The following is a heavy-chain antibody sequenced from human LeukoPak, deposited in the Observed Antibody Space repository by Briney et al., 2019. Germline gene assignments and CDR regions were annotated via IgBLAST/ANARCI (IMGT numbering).Heavy chain of an antibody. Sequence: PGGSLRLSCAASGFTFSSYAMSWVRQAPGKGLECISGFSGSGGSTYYADSVKGRFTISRDNAKNSLYLQMNSLRAEDTAVYYCARDPHRDDGRWYCSGGSCYSYYMDVWGKGTTVTVSS. J-gene: IGHJ6*03. CDR1: GFTFSSYA. CDR2: FSGSGGST. V-gene: IGHV3-23*01. CDR3: ARDPHRDDGRWYCSGGSCYSYYMDV. D-gene: IGHD2-15*01.